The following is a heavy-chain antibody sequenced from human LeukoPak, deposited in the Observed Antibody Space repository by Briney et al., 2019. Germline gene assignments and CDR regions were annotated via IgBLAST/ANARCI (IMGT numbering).Heavy chain of an antibody. V-gene: IGHV4-39*07. CDR1: GGSISSSSYY. D-gene: IGHD3-3*01. Sequence: SETLSLTCTVSGGSISSSSYYWGWIRQPPGKGLEWIGCIYYSGSTYYNPSLKSRVTISVDTSRNQFSLKLSSVTAADTAVYYCARGLRFTGLTYYDFWSGYWEPGYFDYWGQGTLVTASS. CDR3: ARGLRFTGLTYYDFWSGYWEPGYFDY. CDR2: IYYSGST. J-gene: IGHJ4*02.